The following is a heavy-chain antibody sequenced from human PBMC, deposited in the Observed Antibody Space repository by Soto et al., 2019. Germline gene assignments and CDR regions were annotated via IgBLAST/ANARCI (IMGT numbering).Heavy chain of an antibody. J-gene: IGHJ6*03. Sequence: SETLSLTCAVYGGSFSGYYWSWIRQPPGKGLEWIGEINHSGSTNYNPSLKSRVTISVDTSKNQFSLKLSSGTAADTAVYYCTCCLYLVLPAATRHNSMRNYGARYYHYXLAVSDKVTTGVFSS. D-gene: IGHD2-2*01. CDR1: GGSFSGYY. CDR3: TCCLYLVLPAATRHNSMRNYGARYYHYXLAV. V-gene: IGHV4-34*01. CDR2: INHSGST.